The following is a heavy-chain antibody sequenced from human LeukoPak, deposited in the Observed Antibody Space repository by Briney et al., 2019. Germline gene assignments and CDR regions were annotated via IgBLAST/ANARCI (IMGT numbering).Heavy chain of an antibody. D-gene: IGHD2-2*01. CDR3: AVEAIPGPTDGYFHH. J-gene: IGHJ1*01. Sequence: PSGGSLRLSCAASGFTFSRFALSWVRQAPGKGLEWVSGVSYIRVATYYADSVKGRFTISRDDSQNILYLQMNGLRAEDTAVYYCAVEAIPGPTDGYFHHWGQGTLVTVSS. CDR1: GFTFSRFA. CDR2: VSYIRVAT. V-gene: IGHV3-23*01.